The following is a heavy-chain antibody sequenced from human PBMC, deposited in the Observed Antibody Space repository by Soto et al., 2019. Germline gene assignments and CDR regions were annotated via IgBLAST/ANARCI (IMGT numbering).Heavy chain of an antibody. V-gene: IGHV2-5*02. J-gene: IGHJ4*02. CDR2: IYWDADK. D-gene: IGHD3-3*01. CDR3: AHRVLRTVFGLVTTTAIYFDF. CDR1: GFSLTTRGVG. Sequence: QITLNESGPTQVKPRQTLTLTCTFSGFSLTTRGVGVGWIRQSPGKAPEWLALIYWDADKRYSPSLKSRLTITKDTSKNQVVLTMADLDPADTATYYCAHRVLRTVFGLVTTTAIYFDFWGQGTPVAVSS.